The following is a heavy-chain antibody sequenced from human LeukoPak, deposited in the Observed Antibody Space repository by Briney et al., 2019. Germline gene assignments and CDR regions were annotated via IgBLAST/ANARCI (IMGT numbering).Heavy chain of an antibody. CDR2: MNPNSGNT. CDR3: ARAPVVGSGYYYDY. Sequence: ASVQVSCKASGYTFTSYDINRVRQATGQGLEWMGWMNPNSGNTGYAQKFQGRVTMTRNTSISTAYMELSSLRSEDTAVYYCARAPVVGSGYYYDYWGQGTLVTVSS. J-gene: IGHJ4*02. CDR1: GYTFTSYD. V-gene: IGHV1-8*01. D-gene: IGHD3-22*01.